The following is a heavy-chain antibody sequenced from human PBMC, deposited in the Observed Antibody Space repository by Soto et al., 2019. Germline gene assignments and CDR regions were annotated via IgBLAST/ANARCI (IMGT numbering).Heavy chain of an antibody. CDR3: ERDSPLGYCSGGSCYSLAFDY. V-gene: IGHV1-2*04. Sequence: QVQLVQSGAEVKKPGASVKVSCKASGYTFTGYYMHWVRQAPGQGLEWMGWINPNSGGTNYAQKFQGWVTMTRDTSISTAYMELSRLRSDDTAVYYCERDSPLGYCSGGSCYSLAFDYWGQGTLVTVSS. CDR2: INPNSGGT. CDR1: GYTFTGYY. J-gene: IGHJ4*02. D-gene: IGHD2-15*01.